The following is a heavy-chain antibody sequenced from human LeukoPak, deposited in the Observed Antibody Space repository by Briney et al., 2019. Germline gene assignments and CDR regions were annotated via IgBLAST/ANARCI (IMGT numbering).Heavy chain of an antibody. CDR2: ISWNSGSI. J-gene: IGHJ5*02. V-gene: IGHV3-9*01. CDR3: AKEEYSSSWYGAMTNWFDP. CDR1: GFTFDDYA. Sequence: QPGGSLRLSCAASGFTFDDYAMHWVRQAPGKGLEWVSGISWNSGSIGYADSVKGRFTISRDNAKNSLYLQMNSLRAEDTALYYCAKEEYSSSWYGAMTNWFDPWGQGTLVTVSS. D-gene: IGHD6-13*01.